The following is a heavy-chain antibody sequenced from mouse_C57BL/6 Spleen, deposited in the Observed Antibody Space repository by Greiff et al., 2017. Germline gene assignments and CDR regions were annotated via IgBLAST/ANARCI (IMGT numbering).Heavy chain of an antibody. CDR3: ARSDGSSYFMDY. J-gene: IGHJ4*01. CDR1: GYTFTSYW. V-gene: IGHV1-50*01. D-gene: IGHD1-1*01. CDR2: IDPSDSYT. Sequence: QVQLQQPGAELVKPGASVKLSCKASGYTFTSYWMQWVKQRPGQGLEWIGEIDPSDSYTNYNQKFKGKATLTVDTSSSTAYMQLSSLTSEDSAVYYCARSDGSSYFMDYWGQGTSVTVSS.